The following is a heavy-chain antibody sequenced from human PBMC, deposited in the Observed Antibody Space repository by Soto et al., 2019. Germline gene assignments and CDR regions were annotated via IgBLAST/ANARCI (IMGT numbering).Heavy chain of an antibody. V-gene: IGHV3-23*01. CDR2: ISGSGGST. CDR3: EGYTGSGREFDY. Sequence: EVQLLESGGGLVQPGGSLRLSCAASGFTFTSYAMSWVRQAQGKGLEWVSAISGSGGSTYYADTVRGRFTISRDNSKNALELQMNSLRAEDTAVYDCEGYTGSGREFDYWGQGTLVTVSS. D-gene: IGHD2-2*02. CDR1: GFTFTSYA. J-gene: IGHJ4*02.